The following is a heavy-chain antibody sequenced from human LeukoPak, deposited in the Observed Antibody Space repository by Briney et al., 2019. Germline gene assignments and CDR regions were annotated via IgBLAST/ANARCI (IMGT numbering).Heavy chain of an antibody. V-gene: IGHV4-39*07. CDR3: ARGAGAGYNLQPFDY. J-gene: IGHJ4*02. Sequence: SETLSLTCTVSGGSISSSTYSWGWIRQPPGKGLEWIGSISYSGSTYYNPSLKSRVTISVDTSKNQFSLKLSSVTAADTAVYYCARGAGAGYNLQPFDYWGQGTLVTVSS. D-gene: IGHD5-24*01. CDR2: ISYSGST. CDR1: GGSISSSTYS.